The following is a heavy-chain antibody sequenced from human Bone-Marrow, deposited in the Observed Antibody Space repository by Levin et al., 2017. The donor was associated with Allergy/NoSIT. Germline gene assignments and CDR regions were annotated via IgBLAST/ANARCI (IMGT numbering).Heavy chain of an antibody. CDR2: IKYDGSEK. V-gene: IGHV3-7*01. CDR3: ARGFEVTTDYFDY. CDR1: GFTFSSYW. J-gene: IGHJ4*02. Sequence: LSLTCAASGFTFSSYWMSWFRQDPGKGLGWVAIIKYDGSEKSYVDSVKGRFTISRDNAKNSLYLQMNSLRAEDTAVYYCARGFEVTTDYFDYWGQGTLVTVSS. D-gene: IGHD4-17*01.